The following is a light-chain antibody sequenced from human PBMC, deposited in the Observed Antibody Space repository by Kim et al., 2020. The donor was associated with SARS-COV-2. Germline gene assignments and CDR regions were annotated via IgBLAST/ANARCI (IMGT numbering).Light chain of an antibody. V-gene: IGLV3-1*01. Sequence: SLSRGRTAGMTCSGDKVGDKYAGGYQQRPGQSPVLGIYQDSRRRSGIPERFSGSNSGNTATLTIGGTQAMDEADYYCQAWDSSTYVFGTGTKVTVL. CDR3: QAWDSSTYV. J-gene: IGLJ1*01. CDR2: QDS. CDR1: KVGDKY.